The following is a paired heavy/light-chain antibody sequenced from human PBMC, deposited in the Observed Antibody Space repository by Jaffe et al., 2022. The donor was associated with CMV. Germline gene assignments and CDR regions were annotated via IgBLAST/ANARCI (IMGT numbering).Light chain of an antibody. CDR2: GAS. CDR3: QQYHNWPLMYT. J-gene: IGKJ2*01. Sequence: ERVMTQSPATLSVSPGERATLSCRASQSVSSNLAWYQQKPGQAPRLLIYGASTRATGVPARFSGSGSGTEFTLTISSLQSEDFAVYYCQQYHNWPLMYTFGQGTKLEIK. V-gene: IGKV3-15*01. CDR1: QSVSSN.
Heavy chain of an antibody. J-gene: IGHJ4*02. V-gene: IGHV3-23*01. CDR1: GFTLSSYA. Sequence: EVQLLESGGGLVQPGGSLRLSCAASGFTLSSYAMSWVRQAPGKGLEWVSVISGSGDSTYYADSVKGRFTISRDNSKNTLYLQMSSLRAEDTAVYYCAKPREIYDLVPFDYWGQGTLVTVSS. CDR3: AKPREIYDLVPFDY. CDR2: ISGSGDST. D-gene: IGHD2-2*01.